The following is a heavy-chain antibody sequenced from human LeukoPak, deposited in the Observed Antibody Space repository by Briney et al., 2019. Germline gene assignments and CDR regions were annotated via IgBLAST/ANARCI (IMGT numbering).Heavy chain of an antibody. J-gene: IGHJ6*03. D-gene: IGHD4-11*01. CDR2: ISSSGSTI. V-gene: IGHV3-11*04. Sequence: GGSLRLSCAASGFTFSDYYMSWIRQAPGKGLEWVSYISSSGSTIYYADSVKGRFTISRDNAKNSLYLQMNSLRAEDTAVYYCARDPMTTEGYYYYYMDVWVKGTTVTVSS. CDR1: GFTFSDYY. CDR3: ARDPMTTEGYYYYYMDV.